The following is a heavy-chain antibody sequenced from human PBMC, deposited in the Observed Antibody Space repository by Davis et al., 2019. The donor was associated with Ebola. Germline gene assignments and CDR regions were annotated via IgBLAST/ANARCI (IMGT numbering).Heavy chain of an antibody. J-gene: IGHJ5*02. D-gene: IGHD3-9*01. CDR1: GYTFTYRY. CDR3: ARSRITIAPHNWFDP. CDR2: ISGYNGNT. V-gene: IGHV1-18*04. Sequence: ASVKVSCKASGYTFTYRYLHWVRQAPGQALEWMGWISGYNGNTNYAQKFQGRVTMTTDTSTSTAYMELRSLRSDDTAVYYCARSRITIAPHNWFDPWGQGTLVTVSS.